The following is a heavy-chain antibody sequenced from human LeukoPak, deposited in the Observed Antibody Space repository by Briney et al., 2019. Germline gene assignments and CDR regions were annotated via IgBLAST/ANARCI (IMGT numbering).Heavy chain of an antibody. CDR2: ISGSGGST. V-gene: IGHV3-23*01. D-gene: IGHD3-16*02. Sequence: GGSLRLSCAASGFTFSSYAMSWVRQAPGKGLEWVSAISGSGGSTYYAGSVKGRFTISRDNSKNTLYLQMNSLRAEDTAVYYCAKNYVWGSYPDYWGQGTLVTVSS. J-gene: IGHJ4*02. CDR1: GFTFSSYA. CDR3: AKNYVWGSYPDY.